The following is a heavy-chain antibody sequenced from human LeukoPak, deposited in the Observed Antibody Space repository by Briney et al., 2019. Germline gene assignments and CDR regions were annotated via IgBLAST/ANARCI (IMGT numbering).Heavy chain of an antibody. Sequence: PSETLSLTCTVSGGSVSSSSYYWGWIRQPPGKGLEWIGIIYYSGSTYYNPSLKSRVTISVDTSKTQFSLKLSSVTAADTAVYYCAKNGQSGFSFDPWGQGTLVTVSS. CDR1: GGSVSSSSYY. CDR3: AKNGQSGFSFDP. D-gene: IGHD3-3*01. V-gene: IGHV4-39*07. CDR2: IYYSGST. J-gene: IGHJ5*02.